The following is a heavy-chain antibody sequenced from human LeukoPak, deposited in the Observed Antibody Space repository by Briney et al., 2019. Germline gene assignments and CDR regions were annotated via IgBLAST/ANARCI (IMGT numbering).Heavy chain of an antibody. D-gene: IGHD3-10*02. CDR3: ARAPPSVFGENENYYYYYMDV. CDR2: IYTSGST. V-gene: IGHV4-61*09. J-gene: IGHJ6*03. Sequence: SETLSLTCTVSGGSISSGSYYWSWIRQPAGKGLEWIGHIYTSGSTNYNPSLKSRVTVSIDTSKGQFSLKLNSVTAADTAVYYCARAPPSVFGENENYYYYYMDVWGKGTTVTISS. CDR1: GGSISSGSYY.